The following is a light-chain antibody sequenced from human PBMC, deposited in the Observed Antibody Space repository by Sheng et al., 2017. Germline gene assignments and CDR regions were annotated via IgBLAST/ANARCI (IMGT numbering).Light chain of an antibody. CDR1: SSNIGSNP. CDR2: SNS. J-gene: IGLJ1*01. CDR3: AAWDDSLNGLYV. Sequence: QLVLTQPPSASETPGQRVTISCSGSSSNIGSNPVNWYQQLPGTAPKLLIYSNSQRPSGVPDRFSGSQSGTSASLAISGLQSEDEADYYCAAWDDSLNGLYVFGTGTKVTVL. V-gene: IGLV1-44*01.